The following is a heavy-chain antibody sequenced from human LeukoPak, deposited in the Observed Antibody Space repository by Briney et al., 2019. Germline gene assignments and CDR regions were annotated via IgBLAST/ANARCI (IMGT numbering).Heavy chain of an antibody. CDR3: ARQGGIAAAATNFDY. CDR2: IYYSGST. V-gene: IGHV4-59*08. J-gene: IGHJ4*02. CDR1: GGSISGYY. D-gene: IGHD6-13*01. Sequence: SETLSLTCTVSGGSISGYYWSWIRQPPGKGLEWIGYIYYSGSTNYNPSLKSRVTISVDTSKNQFSLKLTSVTAADTAVYYCARQGGIAAAATNFDYWGQGTLVTVSS.